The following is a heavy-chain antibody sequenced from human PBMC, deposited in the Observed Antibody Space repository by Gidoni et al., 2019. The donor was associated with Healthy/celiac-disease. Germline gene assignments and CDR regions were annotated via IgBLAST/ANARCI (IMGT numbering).Heavy chain of an antibody. Sequence: EVQLLESGGGLVQPGGSLRLSCAASGFTFSSYAMSWVRQAPGKGLEWLSSISGSGGSTYYADSVKGRFTISRDNSKNTLYLQMNSLRAEDTAVYYCAKGLRLTGEYYFDYWGQGTLVTVSS. D-gene: IGHD7-27*01. CDR2: ISGSGGST. J-gene: IGHJ4*02. V-gene: IGHV3-23*01. CDR1: GFTFSSYA. CDR3: AKGLRLTGEYYFDY.